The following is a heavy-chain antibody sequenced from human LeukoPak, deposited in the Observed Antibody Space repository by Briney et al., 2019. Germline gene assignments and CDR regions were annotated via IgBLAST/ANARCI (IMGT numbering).Heavy chain of an antibody. D-gene: IGHD2-2*01. CDR1: GLTFSTYA. CDR3: AQDRGARYPFGMDV. Sequence: GGSLRLSCAASGLTFSTYAMRWIRQAPGKGLEWVSSIGGGGTTSYADSVKGRFTISRDLSKITVYLQMNSLRAEDTAVYYCAQDRGARYPFGMDVWGQGTTVTVSS. CDR2: IGGGGTT. V-gene: IGHV3-23*01. J-gene: IGHJ6*02.